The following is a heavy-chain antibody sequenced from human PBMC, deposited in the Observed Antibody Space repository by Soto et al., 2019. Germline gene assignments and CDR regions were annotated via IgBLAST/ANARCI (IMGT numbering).Heavy chain of an antibody. CDR2: ISSYYGNM. CDR1: GYTLSHFG. V-gene: IGHV1-18*01. CDR3: ARGGNGDTIGDY. Sequence: QVQLVQSGGEVKEPGASVKVSCKASGYTLSHFGVTWVRQAPGQGLEWMGCISSYYGNMNYAQKCQGSLTMPTDPPTSTAYRELRSLTSDDTAVYYWARGGNGDTIGDYWGQGTLFTVSS. D-gene: IGHD4-17*01. J-gene: IGHJ4*02.